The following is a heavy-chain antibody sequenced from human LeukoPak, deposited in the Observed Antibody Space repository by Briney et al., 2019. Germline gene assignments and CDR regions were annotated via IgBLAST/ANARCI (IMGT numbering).Heavy chain of an antibody. D-gene: IGHD2-15*01. CDR2: IKPDGSEK. Sequence: GGSLRLSCAASGFTFSTYWMTWVRQAPGKGLEWVATIKPDGSEKWNVDSVKGRFTISRDNAKNSLYLQMNSLRVEDTAVYYCARGGYRQKEFWGQGTLVTVSS. CDR1: GFTFSTYW. CDR3: ARGGYRQKEF. J-gene: IGHJ4*02. V-gene: IGHV3-7*01.